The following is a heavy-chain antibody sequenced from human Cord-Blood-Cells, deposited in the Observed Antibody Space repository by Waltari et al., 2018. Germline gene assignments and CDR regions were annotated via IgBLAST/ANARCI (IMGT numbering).Heavy chain of an antibody. J-gene: IGHJ4*02. CDR3: ARGIAAAAIDY. D-gene: IGHD6-13*01. CDR1: GYTFTGYY. CDR2: INATSGGT. Sequence: QVQLVQSGAEVKKPGASVKVSCKASGYTFTGYYMHWVRQAPGQELEWMGRINATSGGTNYAQTFQGRVTMTRDTSISTAYMELSRLRSDDTAVYYCARGIAAAAIDYWGQGTLVTVSS. V-gene: IGHV1-2*06.